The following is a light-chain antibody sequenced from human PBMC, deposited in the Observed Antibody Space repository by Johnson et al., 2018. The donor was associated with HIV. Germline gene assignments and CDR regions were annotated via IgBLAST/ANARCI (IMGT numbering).Light chain of an antibody. CDR1: SSNIGSNT. CDR3: GTWDSSLSAYV. J-gene: IGLJ1*01. V-gene: IGLV1-44*01. CDR2: RNN. Sequence: QSVLTQSPSASGTPGQRVTISCSGSSSNIGSNTVNWYQQLPGTAPKLLIYRNNQRPSGVPDRFSGSKSGTSASLAISGLQTGDEADYYCGTWDSSLSAYVFGTGTKVTVL.